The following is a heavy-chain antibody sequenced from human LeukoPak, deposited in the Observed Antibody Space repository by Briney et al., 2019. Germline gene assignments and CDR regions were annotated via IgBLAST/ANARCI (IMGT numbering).Heavy chain of an antibody. J-gene: IGHJ4*02. CDR3: ACDGDFGC. CDR2: ITSSSSKI. D-gene: IGHD4-17*01. Sequence: GGSLRLSCAASGFTFSSYAMSWVRQAPGKGLEWVSSITSSSSKIYYADSVKGRFTISRDNAKNSLYLQMNSLRDEDTAVYYCACDGDFGCWGQGTLVTVSS. V-gene: IGHV3-21*01. CDR1: GFTFSSYA.